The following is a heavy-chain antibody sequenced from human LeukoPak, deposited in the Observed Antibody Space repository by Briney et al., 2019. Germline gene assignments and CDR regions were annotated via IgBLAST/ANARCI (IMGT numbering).Heavy chain of an antibody. CDR3: AELGITMIGGV. D-gene: IGHD3-10*02. V-gene: IGHV3-7*01. CDR1: GFTFSAYW. J-gene: IGHJ6*04. CDR2: IKDDGSDK. Sequence: GGSLRLSCAASGFTFSAYWMSWVRQAPGKGLEWVANIKDDGSDKYYVDSVKGRFTISRDNAKNSLCLQMNSLRDDDTAVYYCAELGITMIGGVWGKGTTVTISS.